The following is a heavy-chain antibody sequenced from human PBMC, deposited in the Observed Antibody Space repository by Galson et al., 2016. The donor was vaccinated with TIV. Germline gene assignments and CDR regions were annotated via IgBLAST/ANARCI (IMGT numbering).Heavy chain of an antibody. Sequence: SLRLSCAASGFTFSSHAMSWVRQAPGKGLEWVSAISGGGGRTYYADSVKGRFTISRDNSKKTLYLQMNRLRSEDTAVYYCARVFLSYSFDYWGQGTLVTVSA. J-gene: IGHJ4*02. V-gene: IGHV3-23*01. CDR3: ARVFLSYSFDY. CDR2: ISGGGGRT. D-gene: IGHD2/OR15-2a*01. CDR1: GFTFSSHA.